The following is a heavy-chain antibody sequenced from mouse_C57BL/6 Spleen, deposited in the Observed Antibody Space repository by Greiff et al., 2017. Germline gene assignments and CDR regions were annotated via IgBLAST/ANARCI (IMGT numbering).Heavy chain of an antibody. J-gene: IGHJ2*01. CDR2: IDPANGNT. CDR3: ARSEGSSYAYFDY. D-gene: IGHD1-1*01. V-gene: IGHV14-3*01. Sequence: VHVKQSVAELVRPGASVKLSCTASGFNIKNTYMHWVKQRPEQGLEWIGRIDPANGNTKYAPKFQGKATITADTSSNTAYLQLSSLTSEDTAIYYCARSEGSSYAYFDYWGQGTTLTVSS. CDR1: GFNIKNTY.